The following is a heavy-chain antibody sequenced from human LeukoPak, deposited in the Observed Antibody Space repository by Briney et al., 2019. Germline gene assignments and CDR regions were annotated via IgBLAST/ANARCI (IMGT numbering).Heavy chain of an antibody. CDR2: INAGNGNT. J-gene: IGHJ4*02. Sequence: ASVKVSCKASGGTFSSYAISWARQAPGQRLEWMGWINAGNGNTKYSQKFQGRVTITRDTSASTAYMELSSLRSEDTAVYYCARYRSGSPDYWGQGTLVTVSS. D-gene: IGHD3-22*01. CDR1: GGTFSSYA. CDR3: ARYRSGSPDY. V-gene: IGHV1-3*01.